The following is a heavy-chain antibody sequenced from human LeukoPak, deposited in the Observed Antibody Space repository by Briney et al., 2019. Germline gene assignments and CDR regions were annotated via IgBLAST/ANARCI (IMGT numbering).Heavy chain of an antibody. CDR1: GFTFSSYA. D-gene: IGHD3-10*01. V-gene: IGHV3-23*01. CDR3: AKDALWFPTY. Sequence: PGGSLRLSCAAFGFTFSSYAMGWVRQAPGKGLEWVSAISGSGGDTYYADSVKGRFTFSRDNSKNTLYLQMNSLRAEDTAVYYCAKDALWFPTYWGQGTLVTVSS. J-gene: IGHJ4*02. CDR2: ISGSGGDT.